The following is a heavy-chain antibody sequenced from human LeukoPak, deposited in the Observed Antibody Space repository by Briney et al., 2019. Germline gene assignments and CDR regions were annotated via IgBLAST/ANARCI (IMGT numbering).Heavy chain of an antibody. CDR1: GGSISSSNW. CDR2: IYHSGST. J-gene: IGHJ6*04. Sequence: SETLSLTCAVSGGSISSSNWWSWIRQPPGKGLEWIGEIYHSGSTNYNPSLKSRVTISVDKSKTQFSLKLSSVTAADTAVYYCARDQYYYGSGDVWGKGTTVTISS. CDR3: ARDQYYYGSGDV. V-gene: IGHV4-4*02. D-gene: IGHD3-10*01.